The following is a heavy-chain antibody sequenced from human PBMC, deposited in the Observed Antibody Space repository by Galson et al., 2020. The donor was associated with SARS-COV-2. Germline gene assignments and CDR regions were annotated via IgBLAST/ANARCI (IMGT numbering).Heavy chain of an antibody. CDR3: TSGYCGTSCSGAFDI. CDR2: ISSDGRTT. Sequence: GGSLKISCAASGFTLSNYWMQWVRQVPGQGLVCVSRISSDGRTTTYADSVKGRFTISRDNAKNTLYLQMDSLRAEDTAVYYCTSGYCGTSCSGAFDIWGQGAMVTVSS. V-gene: IGHV3-74*01. J-gene: IGHJ3*02. CDR1: GFTLSNYW. D-gene: IGHD2-2*01.